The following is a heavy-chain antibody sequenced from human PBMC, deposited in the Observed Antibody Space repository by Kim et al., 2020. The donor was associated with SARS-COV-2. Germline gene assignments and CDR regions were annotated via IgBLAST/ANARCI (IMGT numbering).Heavy chain of an antibody. D-gene: IGHD2-2*01. J-gene: IGHJ6*02. V-gene: IGHV3-30*03. CDR1: GFDVDTSD. CDR2: LSSEGTYK. CDR3: ARDVSRVLGLDV. Sequence: GGSLRLSCAASGFDVDTSDIHWVRQAPGKGLEWVASLSSEGTYKYYAASLEGRFTISRSIHSKTIYLQINGLRTDDAGVYLCARDVSRVLGLDVWGPGTTVTVSS.